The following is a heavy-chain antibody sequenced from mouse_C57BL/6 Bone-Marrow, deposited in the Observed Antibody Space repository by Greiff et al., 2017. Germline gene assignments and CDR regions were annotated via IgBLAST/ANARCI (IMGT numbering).Heavy chain of an antibody. V-gene: IGHV1-15*01. CDR1: GYAFTDYE. Sequence: VQLQQSGAELVRPGASVTLSCKASGYAFTDYEMHWVKQTPVHGLEWIGAIDPETGGTAYNQKFKGKAILIADKSSSTAYMELRSLTSEDSAVYYCTRSSKGALYYWGQGTSVTVSS. D-gene: IGHD2-5*01. CDR3: TRSSKGALYY. J-gene: IGHJ4*01. CDR2: IDPETGGT.